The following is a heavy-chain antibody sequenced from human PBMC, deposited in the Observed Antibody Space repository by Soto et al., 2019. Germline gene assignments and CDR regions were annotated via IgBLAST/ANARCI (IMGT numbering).Heavy chain of an antibody. CDR2: ISGSGGST. CDR1: GFTFSSYA. D-gene: IGHD3-10*01. V-gene: IGHV3-23*01. CDR3: AKRQLLWFGEFPLGEDWLDP. J-gene: IGHJ5*02. Sequence: GGSLRLSCAASGFTFSSYAMSWVRQAPGKGLEWVSAISGSGGSTYYADSVKGRFTISRDNSKNTLYLQMNSLRAEDTAVYYCAKRQLLWFGEFPLGEDWLDPWGQGTLVTVSS.